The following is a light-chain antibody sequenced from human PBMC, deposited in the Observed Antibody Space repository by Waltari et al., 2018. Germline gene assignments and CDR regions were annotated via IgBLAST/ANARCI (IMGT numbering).Light chain of an antibody. CDR2: EVS. Sequence: QSALTQPASVSGSPGQSITISCTGTSSDVGGFNYVSWSQQHPGKAPKLMIYEVSNRPSGFSSRFSGSKSGNTASLTISGLQAEDESDYYCSSFTSSSVYVFGTGTKVTVL. V-gene: IGLV2-14*01. J-gene: IGLJ1*01. CDR1: SSDVGGFNY. CDR3: SSFTSSSVYV.